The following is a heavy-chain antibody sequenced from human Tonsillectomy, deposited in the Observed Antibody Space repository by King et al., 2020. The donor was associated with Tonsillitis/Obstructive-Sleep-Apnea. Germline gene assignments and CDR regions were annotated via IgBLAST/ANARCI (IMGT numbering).Heavy chain of an antibody. V-gene: IGHV3-48*02. J-gene: IGHJ4*02. CDR1: GFTFSSYS. CDR3: ARGGIVGATPLFDY. Sequence: VQLVESGGGLVQPGGSLRLSCAASGFTFSSYSMNWVRQAPGKGLEWLSYISTSGSTIYYADSLKGRFTISRDNAKNSLYLQMNSLRDEDRAVYFCARGGIVGATPLFDYWGQGTPVTVSS. D-gene: IGHD1-26*01. CDR2: ISTSGSTI.